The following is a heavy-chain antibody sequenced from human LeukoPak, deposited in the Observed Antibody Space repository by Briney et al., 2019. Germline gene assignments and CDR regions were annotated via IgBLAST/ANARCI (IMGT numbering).Heavy chain of an antibody. V-gene: IGHV4-4*07. D-gene: IGHD1-26*01. CDR1: GGSFSGYY. Sequence: SETLSLTCAVYGGSFSGYYWSWIRQPAGKGLEWIGRIYTSGSTNYNASLKSRVSMSVDTSKNQFSLKLSSVTAADTAVFYCARENSGSYREFDYWGQGTLVTVSS. J-gene: IGHJ4*02. CDR2: IYTSGST. CDR3: ARENSGSYREFDY.